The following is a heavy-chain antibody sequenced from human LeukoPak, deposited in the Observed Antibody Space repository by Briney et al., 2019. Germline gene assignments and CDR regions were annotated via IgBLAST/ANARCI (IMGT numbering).Heavy chain of an antibody. CDR1: GYAFTNHD. CDR2: MNPSSGNT. V-gene: IGHV1-8*01. Sequence: ASVKVSCKASGYAFTNHDINWVRQAPGQGLEWMGWMNPSSGNTGYAQKFQGRVAMTRDASINTAYLDFYSLTSEGTAVYYCARGYSPTVRTTGNDFWGQGTLVTVSS. CDR3: ARGYSPTVRTTGNDF. D-gene: IGHD1-1*01. J-gene: IGHJ4*02.